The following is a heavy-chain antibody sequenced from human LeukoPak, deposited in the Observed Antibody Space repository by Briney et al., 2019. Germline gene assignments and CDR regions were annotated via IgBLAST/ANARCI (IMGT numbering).Heavy chain of an antibody. CDR3: ARVRVRGVIITYYYYGMDV. CDR2: ISYDGGNK. D-gene: IGHD3-10*01. V-gene: IGHV3-30*04. Sequence: PGGSLRLSCAASGFTFSSYAIHWVRQAPGKGLQWVAVISYDGGNKYYANSVKGRFTISRDYSKNTLYLQMNSLRADDTAVYYCARVRVRGVIITYYYYGMDVWGQGTTVTVPS. J-gene: IGHJ6*02. CDR1: GFTFSSYA.